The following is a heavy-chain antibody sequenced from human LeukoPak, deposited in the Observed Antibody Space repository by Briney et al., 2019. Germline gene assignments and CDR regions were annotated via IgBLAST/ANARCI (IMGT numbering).Heavy chain of an antibody. J-gene: IGHJ4*02. D-gene: IGHD1-26*01. CDR2: IKQDGGEQ. V-gene: IGHV3-7*01. CDR1: GFTFSSYW. CDR3: ARDKVVGATKFDF. Sequence: GGSLRLSCAVSGFTFSSYWMSWVRQAPGKGLEWVANIKQDGGEQNYVDSVKGRFTISRDNAKNPLYLQMNSLRAEDTAVYYCARDKVVGATKFDFWGQGSLVTVSS.